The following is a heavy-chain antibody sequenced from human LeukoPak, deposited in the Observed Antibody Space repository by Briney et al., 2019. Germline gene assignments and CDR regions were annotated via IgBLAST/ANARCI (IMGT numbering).Heavy chain of an antibody. J-gene: IGHJ4*02. D-gene: IGHD1-1*01. CDR1: GLSFSFYA. Sequence: GGPLRLSCAASGLSFSFYAMSWVRQAPGKGLDWVSSISGGGAGTYYADSVRGRFTISRDNSKNTLYLQMNSLRAEDTALYYCAKDFVRYNIQFDYWGQGALVTVSS. CDR2: ISGGGAGT. CDR3: AKDFVRYNIQFDY. V-gene: IGHV3-23*01.